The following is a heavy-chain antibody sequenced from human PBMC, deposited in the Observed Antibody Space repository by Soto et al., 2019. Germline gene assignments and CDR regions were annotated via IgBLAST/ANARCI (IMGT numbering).Heavy chain of an antibody. CDR2: TRNKANSYTT. CDR1: GFTFSDYY. D-gene: IGHD3-22*01. V-gene: IGHV3-72*01. CDR3: AREGSSSGPDYEY. Sequence: GGSLRLSCAASGFTFSDYYINWVRQAPGKGLEWVGRTRNKANSYTTDYAAFVKGRFTISRDDSKNLIYLQMNSLNTEDTAVYYCAREGSSSGPDYEYWGQGTLVTVSS. J-gene: IGHJ4*02.